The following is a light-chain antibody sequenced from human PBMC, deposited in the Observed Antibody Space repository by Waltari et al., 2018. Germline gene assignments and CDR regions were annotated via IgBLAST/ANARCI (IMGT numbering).Light chain of an antibody. CDR3: QQYNKWPPLT. J-gene: IGKJ4*01. Sequence: EVLMTQSPATLSLSPGARVTLSCRASQTIHDNLAWYQQKPGQAPRLLIYGASTRATDIPARFRGSGSGTEFTLTINSLQSEDLGIYYCQQYNKWPPLTFGGGTKVEIK. CDR1: QTIHDN. V-gene: IGKV3-15*01. CDR2: GAS.